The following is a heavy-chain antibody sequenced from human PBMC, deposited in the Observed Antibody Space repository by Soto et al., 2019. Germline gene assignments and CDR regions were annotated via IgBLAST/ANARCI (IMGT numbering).Heavy chain of an antibody. CDR2: FDPEDGET. Sequence: ASVKVSCKVSGYTLTELSMHWVRQAPGKGLEWMGGFDPEDGETIYAQKFQGRVTMTEDTSTDTAYMELSSLRSEDTAVYYCATVLLGVTVPLYYFDYWGQGTLVTVPQ. CDR1: GYTLTELS. V-gene: IGHV1-24*01. J-gene: IGHJ4*02. D-gene: IGHD2-21*02. CDR3: ATVLLGVTVPLYYFDY.